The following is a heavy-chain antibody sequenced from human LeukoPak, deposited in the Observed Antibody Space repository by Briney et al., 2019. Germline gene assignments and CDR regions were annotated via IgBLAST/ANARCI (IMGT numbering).Heavy chain of an antibody. CDR2: IYYGGGT. D-gene: IGHD6-19*01. CDR3: AAESERWLVRS. V-gene: IGHV4-59*01. Sequence: SETLSLTCSVSGGSISSYYWSWIRQPPGKGLEWIGYIYYGGGTIYNPSLMSRVTISIDTSKNQFSLKLSSVTAADTAVYYCAAESERWLVRSWGQGTLVTVSS. CDR1: GGSISSYY. J-gene: IGHJ4*02.